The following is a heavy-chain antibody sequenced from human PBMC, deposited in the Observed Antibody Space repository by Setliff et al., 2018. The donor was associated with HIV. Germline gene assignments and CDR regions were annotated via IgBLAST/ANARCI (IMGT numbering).Heavy chain of an antibody. V-gene: IGHV1-18*01. D-gene: IGHD5-18*01. Sequence: GASVKVSCKASGYTFISYGVSWVRQAPGQGLEWMGWISVKNGNTNYAQKFQGRGTMTTDTSTSTAYMELRSLGSDDTAVYYCAKRGDSYGLDPIYYYYYYMDVWGKGTTVTVSS. CDR3: AKRGDSYGLDPIYYYYYYMDV. CDR1: GYTFISYG. J-gene: IGHJ6*03. CDR2: ISVKNGNT.